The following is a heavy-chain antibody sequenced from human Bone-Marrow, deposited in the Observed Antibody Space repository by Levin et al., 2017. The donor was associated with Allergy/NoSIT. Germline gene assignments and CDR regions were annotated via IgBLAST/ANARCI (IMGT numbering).Heavy chain of an antibody. CDR2: ISYRGST. CDR3: ARGSVSSGWFDP. CDR1: GGSISSSNYY. Sequence: RAGGSLRLSCAVSGGSISSSNYYWVWIRQPPGTGLEWIGSISYRGSTYYNPSLKSRVTNSVDTSKNQFSLKLSSVTAADTAVYYCARGSVSSGWFDPWGQGTLVTVSS. J-gene: IGHJ5*02. D-gene: IGHD1-26*01. V-gene: IGHV4-39*01.